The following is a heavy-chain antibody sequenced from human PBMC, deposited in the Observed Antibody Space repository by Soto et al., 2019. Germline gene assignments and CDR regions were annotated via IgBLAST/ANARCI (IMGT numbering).Heavy chain of an antibody. CDR1: GGSMRSYY. D-gene: IGHD6-13*01. V-gene: IGHV4-59*01. Sequence: QVQLQESGPGQVNPSGTLSLSCTVSGGSMRSYYWSWIRQPPGKRPEWIGQIYYTGSTNFNPSLKSRATMSIDTSKNQFSLQLTSVTAADTGMYYCARVGSTSWHLDNWGLGALVTVSS. J-gene: IGHJ4*02. CDR3: ARVGSTSWHLDN. CDR2: IYYTGST.